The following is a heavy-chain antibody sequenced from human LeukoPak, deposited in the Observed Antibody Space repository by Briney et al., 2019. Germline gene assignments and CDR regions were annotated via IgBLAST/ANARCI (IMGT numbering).Heavy chain of an antibody. V-gene: IGHV4-59*01. D-gene: IGHD1-26*01. Sequence: SETLSLTCTVSGGSISSYYWSWIRQPPGKGLEWIGYIYYSGSTNYNPSLKSRVTISVDTSKNQFSLKLSSVTAADTAVYYCARRLSGSYFFDYWGQGTLVTVSS. CDR2: IYYSGST. CDR3: ARRLSGSYFFDY. J-gene: IGHJ4*02. CDR1: GGSISSYY.